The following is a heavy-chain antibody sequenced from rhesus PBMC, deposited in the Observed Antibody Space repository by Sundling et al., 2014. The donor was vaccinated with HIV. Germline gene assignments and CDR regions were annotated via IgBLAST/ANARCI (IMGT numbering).Heavy chain of an antibody. CDR2: ISGHSGST. V-gene: IGHV4-165*01. CDR3: ASYTPSSGSFDY. CDR1: GDSFSDYY. Sequence: QVQLQESGPGLVKPSETLSLTCAVSGDSFSDYYWGWIRQPPGKGLEWIGYISGHSGSTDYNPSLKSRVTISTDTSKNQFSLKLSSVTAADTAVYFCASYTPSSGSFDYWGQGSWSPSPQ. D-gene: IGHD6-31*01. J-gene: IGHJ4*01.